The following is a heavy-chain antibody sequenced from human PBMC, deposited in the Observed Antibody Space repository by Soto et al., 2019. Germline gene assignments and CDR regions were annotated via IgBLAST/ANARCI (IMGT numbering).Heavy chain of an antibody. Sequence: PAETLSLTCTVSGGSVSSGSYYWSWIRQPPGKGLEWIGYIYYSGSTNYNPSLKSRVTISVDTSKNQFSLKLSSVTAADTAVYYCARSAPVEMATDYFDYWGQGTLVTVSS. CDR3: ARSAPVEMATDYFDY. J-gene: IGHJ4*02. CDR1: GGSVSSGSYY. V-gene: IGHV4-61*01. D-gene: IGHD5-12*01. CDR2: IYYSGST.